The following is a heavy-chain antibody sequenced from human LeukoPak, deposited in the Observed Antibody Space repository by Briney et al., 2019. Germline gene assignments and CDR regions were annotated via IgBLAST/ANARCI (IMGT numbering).Heavy chain of an antibody. Sequence: SETLSLTCTVSADSISSSSHHWGWIRQSPGRGLEWIGSVYYGRTTYYNPSLNSRVTISVVTSKNQFSLQLHSVTAADTAVYYCVRHDGRGGATMGALDSWGQGSLVTVSS. CDR3: VRHDGRGGATMGALDS. CDR1: ADSISSSSHH. CDR2: VYYGRTT. V-gene: IGHV4-39*01. D-gene: IGHD5-12*01. J-gene: IGHJ4*02.